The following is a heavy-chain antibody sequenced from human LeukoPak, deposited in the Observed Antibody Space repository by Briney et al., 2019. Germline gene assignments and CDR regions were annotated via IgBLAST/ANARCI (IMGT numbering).Heavy chain of an antibody. D-gene: IGHD3-3*01. V-gene: IGHV4-61*01. Sequence: SETLSLTCTVSGGSVSSGSYYWSWIRQSPGKGLEWIGYIYYSGTTNYNPSLKSRVTMSVDTSKNQFSLKLNSVTAADTAVYYCARQRRAESGTAPTFDYWGQGTLVTVSS. CDR2: IYYSGTT. CDR1: GGSVSSGSYY. J-gene: IGHJ4*02. CDR3: ARQRRAESGTAPTFDY.